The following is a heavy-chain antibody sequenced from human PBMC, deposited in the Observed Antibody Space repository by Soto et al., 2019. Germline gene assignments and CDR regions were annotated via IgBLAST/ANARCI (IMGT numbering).Heavy chain of an antibody. CDR3: VSQRTSVLTQAYFDY. D-gene: IGHD2-8*01. CDR2: VYYRGRS. Sequence: SETLSLACTVSGGSVSNSNYYWGWIRQSPGKGLEWIGSVYYRGRSYSKSSVKSRVTISVDTSKNQFSLNLNSVTASDTAVYYCVSQRTSVLTQAYFDYWGPGALVTVSS. V-gene: IGHV4-39*01. J-gene: IGHJ4*02. CDR1: GGSVSNSNYY.